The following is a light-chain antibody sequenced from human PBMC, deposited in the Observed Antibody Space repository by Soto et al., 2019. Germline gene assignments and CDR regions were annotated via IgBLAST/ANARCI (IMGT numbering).Light chain of an antibody. CDR3: AAWDDSLRGLE. Sequence: QSVLTQPPSASGTPGQMVTLSCSGSSSKIGSNTVNCYQQLPGMAPKLLLYNNSHRPSGVPERFSGSKSGTSASLANSGLQSEDEADYDCAAWDDSLRGLEFGGGTKLTVL. V-gene: IGLV1-44*01. CDR2: NNS. J-gene: IGLJ2*01. CDR1: SSKIGSNT.